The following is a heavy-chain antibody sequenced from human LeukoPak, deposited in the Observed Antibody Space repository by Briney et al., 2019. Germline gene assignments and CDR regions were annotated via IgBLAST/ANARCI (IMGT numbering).Heavy chain of an antibody. CDR3: ARGEGGKYYYDSSGPIDY. J-gene: IGHJ4*02. D-gene: IGHD3-22*01. CDR1: GYSISSGYY. CDR2: IYHSGST. Sequence: ASETLSLTCTVSGYSISSGYYWGWIRQPPGKGLEWIGSIYHSGSTYYNPSLKSRVTISVDTSKNQFSLKLSSVTAADTAVYYCARGEGGKYYYDSSGPIDYWGQGTLVTVSS. V-gene: IGHV4-38-2*02.